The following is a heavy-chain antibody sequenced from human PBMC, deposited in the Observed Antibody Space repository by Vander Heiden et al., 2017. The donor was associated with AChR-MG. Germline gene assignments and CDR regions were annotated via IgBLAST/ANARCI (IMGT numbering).Heavy chain of an antibody. CDR3: ARDMDFDY. J-gene: IGHJ4*02. CDR1: GGSFSGYY. V-gene: IGHV4-34*01. Sequence: QVQLQQWGAGLLKPSETLSLTCAVYGGSFSGYYWSWIRQPPGKGLEWIGEINHSGSTNYNPSLKSRVTISVDTSKNQFSLKLSSVTAADTAVYYCARDMDFDYWCQGTLVTLSS. D-gene: IGHD2-15*01. CDR2: INHSGST.